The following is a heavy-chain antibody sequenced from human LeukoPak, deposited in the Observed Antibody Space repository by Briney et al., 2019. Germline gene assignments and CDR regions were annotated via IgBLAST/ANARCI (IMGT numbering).Heavy chain of an antibody. Sequence: GGSLRLSCAASGFTFSSYWMHWVRQAPGKGLVWVSRINRDGSSTSYADSVKGRFTISRDNAKNTLYLQMNSLRAEDTAVYYCAREITMVRGVTHDAFDIWGQGTMVTVSS. D-gene: IGHD3-10*01. V-gene: IGHV3-74*01. CDR1: GFTFSSYW. J-gene: IGHJ3*02. CDR2: INRDGSST. CDR3: AREITMVRGVTHDAFDI.